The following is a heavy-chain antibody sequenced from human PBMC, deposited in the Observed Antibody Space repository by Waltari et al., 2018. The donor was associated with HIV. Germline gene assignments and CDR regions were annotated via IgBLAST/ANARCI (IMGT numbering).Heavy chain of an antibody. Sequence: QVQLQESGPGLVKPSQTLSLTCSVSGGSISGGTDYWSWIRQHPGQGLEWIGYIQDSGSTYYNPSLRIRVTISVDTSKNHFSLKLSSVTAADTAVYYCSRLTTFYFDYWGQGTLVTVSS. D-gene: IGHD3-16*01. CDR2: IQDSGST. CDR3: SRLTTFYFDY. V-gene: IGHV4-31*03. CDR1: GGSISGGTDY. J-gene: IGHJ4*02.